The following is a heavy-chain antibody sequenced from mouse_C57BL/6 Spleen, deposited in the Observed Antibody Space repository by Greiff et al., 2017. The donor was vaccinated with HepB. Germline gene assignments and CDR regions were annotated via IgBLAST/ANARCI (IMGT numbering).Heavy chain of an antibody. J-gene: IGHJ1*03. CDR1: GYAFSSSW. Sequence: QVQLQQSGPELVKPGASVKISCKASGYAFSSSWLNWVKQRPGKGLEWIGRIYPGDGATNYNGKFKGKATLTAEKYSSTAYMQLSSLTSEDSAVYFCATNYYGISYRWYYDVWCTGTSVTVSS. CDR2: IYPGDGAT. V-gene: IGHV1-82*01. CDR3: ATNYYGISYRWYYDV. D-gene: IGHD1-1*01.